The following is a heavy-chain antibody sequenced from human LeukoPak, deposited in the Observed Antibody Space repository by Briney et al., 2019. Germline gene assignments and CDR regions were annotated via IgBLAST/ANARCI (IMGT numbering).Heavy chain of an antibody. CDR2: INPNSGAT. J-gene: IGHJ5*02. Sequence: ASVKVSCKASGYTFTVYFIHWVRQAPGQGLEWMGRINPNSGATDYAQKFQGWVTMTRDTSISTAYMELSRLRSDDTAVYYCARVSPYKGYSYGWAWFDPWGQGTLVTVSS. CDR3: ARVSPYKGYSYGWAWFDP. CDR1: GYTFTVYF. V-gene: IGHV1-2*04. D-gene: IGHD5-18*01.